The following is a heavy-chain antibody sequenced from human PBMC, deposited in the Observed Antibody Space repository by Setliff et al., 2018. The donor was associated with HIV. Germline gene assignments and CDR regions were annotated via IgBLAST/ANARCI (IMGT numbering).Heavy chain of an antibody. V-gene: IGHV1-2*02. J-gene: IGHJ3*02. D-gene: IGHD3-9*01. CDR3: AREYDVLTGYYISAFDI. Sequence: ASVKVSCKASGYTFTGYSMHWVRQAPGQGLEWMGWINPNSGDTNYAQKFQGRVTMTRDTSISTAYMELSSLGSDDTAVYYCAREYDVLTGYYISAFDIWGQGTMVTVSS. CDR2: INPNSGDT. CDR1: GYTFTGYS.